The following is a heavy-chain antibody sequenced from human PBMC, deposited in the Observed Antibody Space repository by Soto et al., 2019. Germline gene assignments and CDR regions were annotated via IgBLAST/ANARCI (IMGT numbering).Heavy chain of an antibody. CDR1: VFTVSSNY. CDR3: AREWEIPNSYGMEV. V-gene: IGHV3-53*01. D-gene: IGHD1-26*01. CDR2: IYSGGST. J-gene: IGHJ6*02. Sequence: VGSLRLSCASSVFTVSSNYMSCVRHSPGKGLEWVSVIYSGGSTYYADSVKGRFTISRDNSKNTVHLQMNSLRAEDTAVYYCAREWEIPNSYGMEVWGQGTTVSVSS.